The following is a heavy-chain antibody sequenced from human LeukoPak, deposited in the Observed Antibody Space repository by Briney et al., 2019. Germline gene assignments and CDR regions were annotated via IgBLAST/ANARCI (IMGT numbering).Heavy chain of an antibody. D-gene: IGHD4-17*01. CDR1: GFTFSSFA. CDR2: ITGNHGPT. J-gene: IGHJ5*02. Sequence: GGSLRLSCAASGFTFSSFAMTWVRQAPGKGLEWVSSITGNHGPTYNTYSVKGRFTISRDNSQNTLYLQMNSLRAEDTAVYYCTKDPNGDYVGAFDPWGQGTLVTVSS. V-gene: IGHV3-23*01. CDR3: TKDPNGDYVGAFDP.